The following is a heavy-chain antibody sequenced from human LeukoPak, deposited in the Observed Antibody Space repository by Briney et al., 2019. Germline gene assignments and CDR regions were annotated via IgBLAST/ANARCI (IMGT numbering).Heavy chain of an antibody. CDR1: GYSFTSYW. Sequence: GESLKISCKGSGYSFTSYWIGWVRQMPGKGLEWMGIIYPGDSDTRYSPSFQGQVTISADKSISTAHLQWSSLKTSDTAMYYCARPSVDTAMYVDYWGQGTLVTVSS. CDR3: ARPSVDTAMYVDY. D-gene: IGHD5-18*01. V-gene: IGHV5-51*01. CDR2: IYPGDSDT. J-gene: IGHJ4*02.